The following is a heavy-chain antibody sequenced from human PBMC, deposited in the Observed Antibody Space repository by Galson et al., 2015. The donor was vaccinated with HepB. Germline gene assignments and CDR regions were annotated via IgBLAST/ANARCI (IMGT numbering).Heavy chain of an antibody. D-gene: IGHD3-10*01. V-gene: IGHV3-23*01. CDR2: ISGSGGNT. J-gene: IGHJ4*02. CDR3: AKGYYGSGSYRSSYYFDY. Sequence: SLRLSCAASGFTFSSYAMRWVRQAPGKGLEWVSAISGSGGNTYYADSVKGRFTISRDNSKNTLYLQMNSLRAEDTAVYYCAKGYYGSGSYRSSYYFDYWGQGTLVTVSS. CDR1: GFTFSSYA.